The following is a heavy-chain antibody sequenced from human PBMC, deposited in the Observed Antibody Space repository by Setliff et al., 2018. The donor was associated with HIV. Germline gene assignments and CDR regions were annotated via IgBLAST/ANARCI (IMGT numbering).Heavy chain of an antibody. CDR2: TIPILSMS. Sequence: SVKVSCKASGDTFSTHTIHWVRQAPGQGPEWMGRTIPILSMSNAALNFQGRLMITADKSTNTVYMGLSNLGFEDTAIYYCATSYGSGVAPFDNWGQGTLVTVSS. CDR3: ATSYGSGVAPFDN. V-gene: IGHV1-69*02. D-gene: IGHD3-10*01. J-gene: IGHJ5*02. CDR1: GDTFSTHT.